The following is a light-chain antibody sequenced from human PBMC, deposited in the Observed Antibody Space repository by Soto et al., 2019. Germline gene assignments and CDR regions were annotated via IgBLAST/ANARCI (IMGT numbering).Light chain of an antibody. J-gene: IGLJ1*01. CDR3: CSYAGSYSYV. CDR1: SSDVGGYNY. Sequence: QSVLTQPHSVSGSPGQSVAISCTGTSSDVGGYNYVSWYQQHPGKAPKLMIYDVTKRPSGVPDRFSASKSGNTASLTISGLQADDEADYYCCSYAGSYSYVFGTGTKVTVL. V-gene: IGLV2-11*01. CDR2: DVT.